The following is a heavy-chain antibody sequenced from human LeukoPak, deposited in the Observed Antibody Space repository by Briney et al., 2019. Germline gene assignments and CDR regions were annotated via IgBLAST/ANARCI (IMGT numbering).Heavy chain of an antibody. CDR3: ARGGHAFDI. CDR2: ISSSSNYI. CDR1: GFTFSSYS. J-gene: IGHJ3*02. V-gene: IGHV3-21*01. Sequence: AGGSVRLSCAASGFTFSSYSMNWVRQAPGKGLEWVSSISSSSNYIYYADSVKGRFTISRDNAKNSLYLQVNSLRAEDTAVYYCARGGHAFDIWGQGTMVTVSS.